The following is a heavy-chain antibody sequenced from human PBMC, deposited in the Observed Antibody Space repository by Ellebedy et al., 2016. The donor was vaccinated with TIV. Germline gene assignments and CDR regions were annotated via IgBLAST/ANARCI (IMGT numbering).Heavy chain of an antibody. CDR3: ARDPNSSGWFGMDV. Sequence: SQTLSLTCAISGDSVSTNSAAWNWIRQSPSRGLEWLGRTYYRSKWYNDYAVSVKSRVTINPDTSKNQFSLQLNSVTPEDTAVYFCARDPNSSGWFGMDVWGQGTTVTVSS. CDR2: TYYRSKWYN. CDR1: GDSVSTNSAA. V-gene: IGHV6-1*01. J-gene: IGHJ6*02. D-gene: IGHD6-19*01.